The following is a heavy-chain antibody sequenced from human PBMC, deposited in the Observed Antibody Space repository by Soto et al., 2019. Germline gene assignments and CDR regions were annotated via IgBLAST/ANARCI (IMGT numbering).Heavy chain of an antibody. J-gene: IGHJ4*02. CDR2: ISTDGDIT. D-gene: IGHD6-13*01. CDR3: ARGPSIAAAGIKN. Sequence: GGSLRLSCAASGFTFSSYWMHWVRQTPGKGLVWVSRISTDGDITTYADSVKGRFTISRDNAKNTVYLQMNSLRAEDTAVYYCARGPSIAAAGIKNWGQGTLVTVSS. CDR1: GFTFSSYW. V-gene: IGHV3-74*01.